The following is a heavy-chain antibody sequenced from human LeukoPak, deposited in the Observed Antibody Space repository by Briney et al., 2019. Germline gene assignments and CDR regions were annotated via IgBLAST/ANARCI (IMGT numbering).Heavy chain of an antibody. D-gene: IGHD4-17*01. J-gene: IGHJ3*01. Sequence: PGGSLRLSCAASGFTFSSYSINWVRQTPGKGLEWVSSIGGTSSSLYYAESVKGRFTISRDNARNSLYLQMNSLRAEDTAVYYCAKEAGQDYGALDAFDVWGQGTMVTVSS. CDR1: GFTFSSYS. CDR2: IGGTSSSL. CDR3: AKEAGQDYGALDAFDV. V-gene: IGHV3-21*01.